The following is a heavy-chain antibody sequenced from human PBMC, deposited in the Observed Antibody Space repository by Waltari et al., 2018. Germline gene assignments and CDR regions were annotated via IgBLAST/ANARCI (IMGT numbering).Heavy chain of an antibody. Sequence: QVNLVESGGGVVQPGGSLRLSCATSGFPFSNFGMHWVRQAPGKGLEWLALIWFDGRDKCYADSVGGRFTISRDNSARTLYLDMDSLRLDDTAMYYCAKDAFGNTYLDFWGQGTLVTVSS. CDR3: AKDAFGNTYLDF. D-gene: IGHD2-2*02. J-gene: IGHJ4*02. V-gene: IGHV3-30*02. CDR2: IWFDGRDK. CDR1: GFPFSNFG.